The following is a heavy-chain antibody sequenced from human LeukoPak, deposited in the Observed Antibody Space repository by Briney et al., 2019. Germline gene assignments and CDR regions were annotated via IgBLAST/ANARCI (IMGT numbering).Heavy chain of an antibody. V-gene: IGHV4-39*01. CDR1: GCSISSSSYY. CDR3: ARRPLVVIQAFDS. J-gene: IGHJ3*02. Sequence: SETLSRTCTVSGCSISSSSYYWRWIRQPPGKGLEWIGSIYYSGSTYYNPSLKSRVTISVDTSKNQFSLKLSSVTAAVTAVYYCARRPLVVIQAFDSCGQETMVTVSS. CDR2: IYYSGST. D-gene: IGHD3-22*01.